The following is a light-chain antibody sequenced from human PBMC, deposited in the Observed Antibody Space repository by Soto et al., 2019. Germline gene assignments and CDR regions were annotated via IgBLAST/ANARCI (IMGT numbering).Light chain of an antibody. Sequence: EIVMPQSPASLSVPPGERATLSCRASQSVSSNFAWYMQKPGQATRILIYGASTRATAVPARFTASESGTEFTLTCSSLQSDGFGDYDCQQYENWPRTFGQGTKVEI. J-gene: IGKJ1*01. CDR2: GAS. CDR1: QSVSSN. V-gene: IGKV3-15*01. CDR3: QQYENWPRT.